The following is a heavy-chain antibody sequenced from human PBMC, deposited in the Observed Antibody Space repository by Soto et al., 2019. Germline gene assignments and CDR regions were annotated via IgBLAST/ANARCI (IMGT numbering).Heavy chain of an antibody. V-gene: IGHV3-53*01. CDR2: IYSGGST. CDR3: ARESPEGDCSSTSCYDY. CDR1: GFTVSSNY. Sequence: GGSLRLSCAASGFTVSSNYMSWVRQAPGKGLEWVSVIYSGGSTYYADSVKGRFTISRDNSKNTLYLQMNSLRAEDTAVYYCARESPEGDCSSTSCYDYWGQGTLVTVSS. J-gene: IGHJ4*02. D-gene: IGHD2-2*01.